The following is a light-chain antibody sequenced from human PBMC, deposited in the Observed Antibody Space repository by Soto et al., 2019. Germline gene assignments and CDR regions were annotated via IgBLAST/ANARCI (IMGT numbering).Light chain of an antibody. Sequence: QSALTQPRSVSGSPGQSVTISCTGTSSDVGGYNYVSWYQQHPGKAPKLMIYDVSKRPSGVPDRFSGSKSGNTASLTISGLQAEDQADYSCCSYAGIYTPFGTGTKLTVL. CDR3: CSYAGIYTP. J-gene: IGLJ1*01. CDR1: SSDVGGYNY. CDR2: DVS. V-gene: IGLV2-11*01.